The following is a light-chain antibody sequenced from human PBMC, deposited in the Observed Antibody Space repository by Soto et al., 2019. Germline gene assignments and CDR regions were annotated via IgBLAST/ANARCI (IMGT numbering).Light chain of an antibody. V-gene: IGKV1-5*03. Sequence: DIQMTQSPSTLSASVGDRVTITCRASQGISGWLAWYQQKPGKAPRLLIYKASSLESGVPSRFSGSGFGTYSPITSSIQPPDDSGTYCCKHYDTYFRTFGQGTKLEIK. J-gene: IGKJ2*01. CDR1: QGISGW. CDR2: KAS. CDR3: KHYDTYFRT.